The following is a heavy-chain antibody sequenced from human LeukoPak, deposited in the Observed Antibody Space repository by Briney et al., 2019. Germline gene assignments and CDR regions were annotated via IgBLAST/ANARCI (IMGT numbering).Heavy chain of an antibody. J-gene: IGHJ6*02. CDR2: IKQDGSEK. V-gene: IGHV3-7*01. CDR3: ARDTHDYGDYSYYYYYYGMDV. D-gene: IGHD4-17*01. CDR1: GFTFSDYY. Sequence: GGSLRLPCAASGFTFSDYYMSWIRQAPGKGLEWVANIKQDGSEKYYVDSVKGRFTISRDNAKNSLYLQMNSLRAEDTAVYYCARDTHDYGDYSYYYYYYGMDVWGQGTTVTVSS.